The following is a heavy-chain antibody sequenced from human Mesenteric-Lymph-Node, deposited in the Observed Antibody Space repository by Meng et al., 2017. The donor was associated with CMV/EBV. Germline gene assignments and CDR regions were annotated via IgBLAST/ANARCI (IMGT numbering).Heavy chain of an antibody. J-gene: IGHJ4*02. CDR2: ISAYNGNT. V-gene: IGHV1-18*01. CDR1: GYTFTSYG. Sequence: ASGYTFTSYGISWVRQAPGQGLEWMGWISAYNGNTNYAQKLQGRVTMTTDTSTSTAYMELRSLRSDDTAVYYCARGSTLRYFDWSDYWGQGTLVTVSS. CDR3: ARGSTLRYFDWSDY. D-gene: IGHD3-9*01.